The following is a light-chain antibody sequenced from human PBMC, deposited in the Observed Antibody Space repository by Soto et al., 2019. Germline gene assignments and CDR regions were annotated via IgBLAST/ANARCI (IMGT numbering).Light chain of an antibody. CDR1: SSNIGAGYV. Sequence: QPVLTQPPSVSGAPGQGVTISCTGSSSNIGAGYVVHWYQQLPGKAPKLLIYGNSNRPSGVPDRFSGSKSGTSASLAITGLQAEDEADYYCQSYDSSLSGVVFGGGTKLTVL. V-gene: IGLV1-40*01. J-gene: IGLJ2*01. CDR2: GNS. CDR3: QSYDSSLSGVV.